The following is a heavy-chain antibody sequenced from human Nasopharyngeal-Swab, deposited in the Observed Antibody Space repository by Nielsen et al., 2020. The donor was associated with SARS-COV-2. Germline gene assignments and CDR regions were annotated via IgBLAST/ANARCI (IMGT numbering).Heavy chain of an antibody. Sequence: GSLKISCAASGFTFSSYAMSWVRQAPGKGLEWVSAISGSGGSTYYADSVKGRFTISRDNSKNTLYLQMNSLRAEDTAVYYCAKGNYAYYYYYYMDVWGKGTTVTVSS. CDR1: GFTFSSYA. J-gene: IGHJ6*03. D-gene: IGHD4-11*01. V-gene: IGHV3-23*01. CDR2: ISGSGGST. CDR3: AKGNYAYYYYYYMDV.